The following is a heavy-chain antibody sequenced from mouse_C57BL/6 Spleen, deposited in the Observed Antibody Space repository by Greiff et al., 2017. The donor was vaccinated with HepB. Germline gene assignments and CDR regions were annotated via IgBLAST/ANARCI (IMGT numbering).Heavy chain of an antibody. CDR3: ARVDGFYFDY. V-gene: IGHV5-4*03. CDR1: GFTFSSYA. D-gene: IGHD2-3*01. J-gene: IGHJ2*01. CDR2: ISDGGSYT. Sequence: EVMLVESGGGLVKPGGSLKLSCAASGFTFSSYAMSWVRQTPEKRLEWVATISDGGSYTYYPDNVKGRFTISRDNAKNNLYLQMSHLKSEDTAMYYCARVDGFYFDYWGQGTTLTVSS.